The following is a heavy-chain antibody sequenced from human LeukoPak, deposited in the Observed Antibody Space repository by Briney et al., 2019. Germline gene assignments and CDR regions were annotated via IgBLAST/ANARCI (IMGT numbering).Heavy chain of an antibody. CDR1: GYTFNACF. Sequence: ASVKVSCKASGYTFNACFVHWVRQAPGQGLEWMGWLNTHNGVTLYAQKFQGRVTMPRVTSSRTAYMELRGMRSDDTAVYYCARDPIQIVPGAVHPFSRDYYMDVWGRGTTVTVSS. J-gene: IGHJ6*03. CDR3: ARDPIQIVPGAVHPFSRDYYMDV. CDR2: LNTHNGVT. V-gene: IGHV1-2*02. D-gene: IGHD1-26*01.